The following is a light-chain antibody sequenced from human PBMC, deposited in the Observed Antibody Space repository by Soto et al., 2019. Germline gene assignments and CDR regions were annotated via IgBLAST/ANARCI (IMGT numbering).Light chain of an antibody. CDR3: SSYTSSGTLGVV. V-gene: IGLV2-14*01. Sequence: QSALTQPASVSGSPGQSITISCTGTSSDVGGYNYVSWYQQHPGKAPKLMIYEVSNRPSGVSNRFSGSKSGNTASLTISGLQAEDEADYYCSSYTSSGTLGVVFGGGTKLTVL. CDR1: SSDVGGYNY. CDR2: EVS. J-gene: IGLJ2*01.